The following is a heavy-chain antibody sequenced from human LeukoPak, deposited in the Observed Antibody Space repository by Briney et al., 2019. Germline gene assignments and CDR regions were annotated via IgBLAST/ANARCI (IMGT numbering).Heavy chain of an antibody. Sequence: GGSLRLSCAASGFTFSSYAMSWVRQAPGKGLEWVSSISGSDGRTYYADSVKGRFTISRDNSKNTLYLQMTSLRAEDRDVYLFARDFLTGPNTGGAFDIWGQGTMVTVSS. CDR1: GFTFSSYA. CDR3: ARDFLTGPNTGGAFDI. CDR2: ISGSDGRT. V-gene: IGHV3-23*01. J-gene: IGHJ3*02. D-gene: IGHD3-10*01.